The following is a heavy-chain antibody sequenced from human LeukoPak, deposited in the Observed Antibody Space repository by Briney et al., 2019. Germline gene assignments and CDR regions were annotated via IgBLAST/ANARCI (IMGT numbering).Heavy chain of an antibody. D-gene: IGHD3-3*01. CDR3: AVSPHREWQLSYFNY. CDR1: GGTFSNSG. CDR2: IIPILGTA. Sequence: SVKVSCKASGGTFSNSGINWVRQAPGQGLEWMGGIIPILGTAKYAQKLQGRVTIAADESTSAAYMELSSLRFEDTALYYCAVSPHREWQLSYFNYWGQGTLVTVSS. V-gene: IGHV1-69*01. J-gene: IGHJ4*02.